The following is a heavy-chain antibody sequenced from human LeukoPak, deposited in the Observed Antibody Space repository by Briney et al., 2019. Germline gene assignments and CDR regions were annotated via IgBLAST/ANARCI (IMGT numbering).Heavy chain of an antibody. CDR1: GYTFTSYD. Sequence: ASVKVSCKASGYTFTSYDINWVRQATGQGLEWMGWMSPNSGNTGYAQKFQGRVTMTRNTSISTAYMELSSLRSEDTAVYYCARGVYYYDSSGYYLYYFDYWGQGTLVTVSS. V-gene: IGHV1-8*01. CDR3: ARGVYYYDSSGYYLYYFDY. J-gene: IGHJ4*02. CDR2: MSPNSGNT. D-gene: IGHD3-22*01.